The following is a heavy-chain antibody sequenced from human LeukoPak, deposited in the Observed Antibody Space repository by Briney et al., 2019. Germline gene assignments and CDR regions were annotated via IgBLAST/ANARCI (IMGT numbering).Heavy chain of an antibody. V-gene: IGHV3-30-3*01. D-gene: IGHD6-13*01. CDR3: ARVAAAGVSHYYYYMDV. J-gene: IGHJ6*03. CDR2: ISYDGSNK. Sequence: PGGSLRLSCAASGFTFSSYAMHWVRQAPGKGLEWVAVISYDGSNKYYADSVKGRFTISRDNSKNTLYLQMNSLRAEDTAVYYCARVAAAGVSHYYYYMDVWGKGTTVTVSS. CDR1: GFTFSSYA.